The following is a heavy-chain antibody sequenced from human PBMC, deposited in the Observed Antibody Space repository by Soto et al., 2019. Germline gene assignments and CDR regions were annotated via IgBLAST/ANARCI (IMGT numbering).Heavy chain of an antibody. J-gene: IGHJ4*02. V-gene: IGHV3-30*18. D-gene: IGHD4-17*01. Sequence: QVQLVESGGGVVQPGRSLRLSCAASGFTFSSYGMHWVRQAPGKGLEWVAVISYDGSNKYYADSVKGRFTISRDNSKNTRYLQMNSLRAEDTAVYYCAKDLRDGDYGLDYWGQGTLVTVSS. CDR1: GFTFSSYG. CDR2: ISYDGSNK. CDR3: AKDLRDGDYGLDY.